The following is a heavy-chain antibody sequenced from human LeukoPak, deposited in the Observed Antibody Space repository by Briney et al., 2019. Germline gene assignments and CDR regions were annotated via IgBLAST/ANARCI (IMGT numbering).Heavy chain of an antibody. CDR3: PGANSGSYNP. V-gene: IGHV4-34*01. D-gene: IGHD1-26*01. Sequence: SETLSLTCAVYGGSFSGYYWSWIRQPPGKGLEWIGEINHSGSTNYNPSLKSRVTISVDTSKNQFSLKLSSVTAADTAVYYCPGANSGSYNPWGQGTLVTVSS. CDR2: INHSGST. CDR1: GGSFSGYY. J-gene: IGHJ5*02.